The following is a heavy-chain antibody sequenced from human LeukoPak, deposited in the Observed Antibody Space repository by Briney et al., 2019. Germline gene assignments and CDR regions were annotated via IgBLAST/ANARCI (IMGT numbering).Heavy chain of an antibody. D-gene: IGHD2-21*02. Sequence: GGSLRLSCAASGFTFSMSWIHWVRHAPGKGLAWVSRINPDGSSTSHADSVKGRFTISRDNAKNTLYLQMDRLRAEDTAVYYCARELGGDRDYWGQGTLVIVSS. J-gene: IGHJ4*02. CDR3: ARELGGDRDY. V-gene: IGHV3-74*01. CDR2: INPDGSST. CDR1: GFTFSMSW.